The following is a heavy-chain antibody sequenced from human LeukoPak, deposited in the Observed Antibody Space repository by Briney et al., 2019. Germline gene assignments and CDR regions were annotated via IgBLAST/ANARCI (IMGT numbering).Heavy chain of an antibody. J-gene: IGHJ4*02. CDR3: ATKQWLAPPPDS. CDR2: INTDGAVT. V-gene: IGHV3-74*01. CDR1: GFTFTRYW. Sequence: GGSLRLSCAASGFTFTRYWMHWVRQAPGKGLESVSRINTDGAVTTYADSVKGRFTVSRDNADNTMFLQMNSVRDEDTAVYYCATKQWLAPPPDSWGQGTPVTVSS. D-gene: IGHD6-19*01.